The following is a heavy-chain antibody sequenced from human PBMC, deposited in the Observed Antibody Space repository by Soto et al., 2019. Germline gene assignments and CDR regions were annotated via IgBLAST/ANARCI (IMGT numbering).Heavy chain of an antibody. J-gene: IGHJ5*02. D-gene: IGHD2-2*01. CDR2: IYYSGTT. V-gene: IGHV4-39*07. CDR1: GDSITSNSYF. CDR3: ARVPDR. Sequence: SETLSLTCAVSGDSITSNSYFWAWIRQPPGKGLEWIGSIYYSGTTYYNPSLKSRVTISVDRSKNQFSLKLSSVTAADTAVYYCARVPDRWGQGTLVTVSS.